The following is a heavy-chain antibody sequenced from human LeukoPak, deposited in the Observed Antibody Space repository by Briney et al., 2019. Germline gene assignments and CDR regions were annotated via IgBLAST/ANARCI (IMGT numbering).Heavy chain of an antibody. Sequence: GTSLRLSCAASGFTFSSHAMHWVRQAPGKGLEWVALISYDGSNKYYADSVKGRFTISRDNSKNTLYLQMNSLRAEDTAVYYCARDGSDLTGYGDYWGQGTLVTVSS. V-gene: IGHV3-30-3*01. CDR2: ISYDGSNK. J-gene: IGHJ4*02. CDR1: GFTFSSHA. D-gene: IGHD3-9*01. CDR3: ARDGSDLTGYGDY.